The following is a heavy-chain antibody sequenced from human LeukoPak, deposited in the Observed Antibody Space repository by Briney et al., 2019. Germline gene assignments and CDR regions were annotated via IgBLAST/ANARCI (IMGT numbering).Heavy chain of an antibody. CDR3: ARDSSSWTNWFDP. CDR2: IIPIFGTA. CDR1: GGTFISYA. J-gene: IGHJ5*02. D-gene: IGHD6-13*01. V-gene: IGHV1-69*13. Sequence: ASVKVSCKASGGTFISYAISWVRQAPGQGLEWMGGIIPIFGTANYAQKFQGRVTITADESTSTAYMELSSLRSEDTAVYYCARDSSSWTNWFDPWGQGTLVTVSS.